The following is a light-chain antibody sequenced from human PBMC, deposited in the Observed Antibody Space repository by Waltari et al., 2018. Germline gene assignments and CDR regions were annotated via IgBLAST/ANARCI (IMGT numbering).Light chain of an antibody. J-gene: IGKJ3*01. CDR1: LDITNY. CDR3: QQYDNLAFT. V-gene: IGKV1-33*01. Sequence: DIQMTQSPSPLPASVGDRVTITCRARLDITNYLNGYQQKPVKAPKLLIDDASYLDTGVPSRFSGSGSGTDFTLTISSLQPEDIATYYCQQYDNLAFTFGPGTKVNI. CDR2: DAS.